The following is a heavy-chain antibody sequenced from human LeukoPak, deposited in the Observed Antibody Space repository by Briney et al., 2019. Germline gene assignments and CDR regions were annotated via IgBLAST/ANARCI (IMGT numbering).Heavy chain of an antibody. Sequence: PGGSLRLSCAASGFTFDDYTMHWVRQAPGNGLEWVSLISWDGGSTYYADSVKGRFTISRDNSKNSLYLQMNSLRTEDTALYYCAKAISRLGSVDYWGQGTLVTVSS. V-gene: IGHV3-43*01. CDR3: AKAISRLGSVDY. CDR1: GFTFDDYT. CDR2: ISWDGGST. J-gene: IGHJ4*02. D-gene: IGHD7-27*01.